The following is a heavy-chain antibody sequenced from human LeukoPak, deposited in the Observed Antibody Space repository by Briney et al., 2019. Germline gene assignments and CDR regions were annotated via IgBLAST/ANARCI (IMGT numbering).Heavy chain of an antibody. J-gene: IGHJ4*02. D-gene: IGHD5-18*01. V-gene: IGHV1-69*05. CDR3: ARWMSSYGFSYFDY. Sequence: ASVKVSCKASGGTFSSHAISWVRQAPGQGLEWMGRIIPIFGTANYAQKFQGRVTITTDESTSTAYMELSSLRSEDTAVYYCARWMSSYGFSYFDYWGQGTLVTVSS. CDR1: GGTFSSHA. CDR2: IIPIFGTA.